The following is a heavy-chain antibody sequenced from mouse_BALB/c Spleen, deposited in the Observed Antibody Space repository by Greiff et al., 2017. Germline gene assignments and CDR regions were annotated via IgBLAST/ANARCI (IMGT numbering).Heavy chain of an antibody. D-gene: IGHD1-1*01. CDR2: ISSGSSTI. Sequence: EVNVVESGGGLVQPGGSRKLSCAASGFTFSSFGMHWVRQAPEKGLEWVAYISSGSSTIYYADTVKGRFTISRDNPKNTLFLQMTSLRSEDTAMYYCARSGAYYGSSYAMDYWGQGTSVTVSS. CDR1: GFTFSSFG. CDR3: ARSGAYYGSSYAMDY. J-gene: IGHJ4*01. V-gene: IGHV5-17*02.